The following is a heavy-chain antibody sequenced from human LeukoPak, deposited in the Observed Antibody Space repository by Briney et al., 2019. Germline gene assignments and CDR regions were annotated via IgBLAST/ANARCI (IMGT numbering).Heavy chain of an antibody. D-gene: IGHD5-24*01. CDR1: GYTFTSNY. J-gene: IGHJ4*02. Sequence: ASVKVSCKAFGYTFTSNYMHWVRQAPGQGPEWMGVISPSGGSTTYAQKFQGRVTLTRDMSTSTDYLELSSLRSEDTAVYYCARDKGPLLMATITSWDYWGQGTLVTVSS. CDR2: ISPSGGST. V-gene: IGHV1-46*01. CDR3: ARDKGPLLMATITSWDY.